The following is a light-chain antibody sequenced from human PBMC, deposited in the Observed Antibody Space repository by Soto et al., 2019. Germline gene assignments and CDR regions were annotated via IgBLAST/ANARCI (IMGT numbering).Light chain of an antibody. Sequence: DIQMTQSPSTLSASVGDRVTITCRASQGISAWLAWYQQKPGKAPKLLIYDASSLESGAPSRFSGSGSGTEFTLTISSLQPDDFATYYCQQYNSDLGITFGPGTKVDIK. J-gene: IGKJ3*01. CDR2: DAS. V-gene: IGKV1-5*01. CDR3: QQYNSDLGIT. CDR1: QGISAW.